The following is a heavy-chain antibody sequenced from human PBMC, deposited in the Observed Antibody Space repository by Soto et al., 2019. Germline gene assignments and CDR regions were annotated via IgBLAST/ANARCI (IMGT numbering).Heavy chain of an antibody. CDR3: AKDLREDPYYDFRSGYYFDY. CDR1: GFTFSSYA. Sequence: EVQLLESGGGLVQPGGSLRLSCAASGFTFSSYAMSWVRQAPGKGLEWVSAISGSGGSTYYADSVKGRFTISRDNSKNTLYLQMNSLRAEDTAVYYCAKDLREDPYYDFRSGYYFDYWGQGTLVTVSS. V-gene: IGHV3-23*01. J-gene: IGHJ4*02. D-gene: IGHD3-3*01. CDR2: ISGSGGST.